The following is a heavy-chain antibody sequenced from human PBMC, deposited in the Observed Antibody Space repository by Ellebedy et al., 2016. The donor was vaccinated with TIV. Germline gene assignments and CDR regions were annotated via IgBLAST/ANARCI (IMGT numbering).Heavy chain of an antibody. CDR3: ASFTMVRGVLFDP. D-gene: IGHD3-10*01. Sequence: SVKVSXXASGGTFSSYAISWVRQAPGQGLEWMGGIIPIFGTANYAQKFQGRVTITADESTSTAYMELSSLRSEDTAVYYCASFTMVRGVLFDPWGQGTLVTVSS. V-gene: IGHV1-69*13. CDR1: GGTFSSYA. CDR2: IIPIFGTA. J-gene: IGHJ5*02.